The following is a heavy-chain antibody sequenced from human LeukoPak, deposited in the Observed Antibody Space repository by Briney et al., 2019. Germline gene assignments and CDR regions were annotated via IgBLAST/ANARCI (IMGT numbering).Heavy chain of an antibody. Sequence: SETLSLTCTVSGGSINTYYWSWLRQSPGKGLEWIGFISYSGSTNYNPSLKSRVTISVDTSKNQFSLKLSSVTAADTAVYYCASSSSHDAFDIWGQGTMVTVSS. CDR3: ASSSSHDAFDI. V-gene: IGHV4-59*01. CDR2: ISYSGST. CDR1: GGSINTYY. J-gene: IGHJ3*02. D-gene: IGHD6-6*01.